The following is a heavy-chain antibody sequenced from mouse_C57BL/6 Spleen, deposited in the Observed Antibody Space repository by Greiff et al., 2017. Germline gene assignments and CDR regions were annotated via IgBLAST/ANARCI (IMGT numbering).Heavy chain of an antibody. V-gene: IGHV5-4*01. CDR1: GFTFSSYA. CDR2: ISDGGSYT. CDR3: AREDYDYDEGFAY. D-gene: IGHD2-4*01. J-gene: IGHJ3*01. Sequence: EVKLVESGGGLVKPGGSLKLSCAASGFTFSSYAMSWVRQTPEKRLEWVATISDGGSYTSYPDNVKGRFTIYRDNAKNNLYLQMSHLKSEDTAMYYCAREDYDYDEGFAYWGQGTLVTVSA.